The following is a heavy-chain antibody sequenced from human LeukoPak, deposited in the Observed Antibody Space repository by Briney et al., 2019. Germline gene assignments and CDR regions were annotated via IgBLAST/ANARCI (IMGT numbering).Heavy chain of an antibody. V-gene: IGHV3-21*01. J-gene: IGHJ4*02. CDR1: GGSISSSS. D-gene: IGHD6-6*01. CDR2: ISSSSSYI. CDR3: ARKGARPDY. Sequence: ETLSLTCTVSGGSISSSSYYWGWIRQPPGKGLEWVSSISSSSSYIYYADSVKGRFTISRDNAKNSLYLQMNSLRAEDTAVYYCARKGARPDYWGQGTLVTVSS.